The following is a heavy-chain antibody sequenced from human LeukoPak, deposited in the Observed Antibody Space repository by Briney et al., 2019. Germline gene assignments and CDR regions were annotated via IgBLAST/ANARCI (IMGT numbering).Heavy chain of an antibody. J-gene: IGHJ4*02. CDR3: ARRTYSSSWWY. CDR1: GGSISSSTYY. CDR2: IYYSGSP. V-gene: IGHV4-39*01. D-gene: IGHD6-13*01. Sequence: SETLSLTCTVSGGSISSSTYYWGWIRQPPGKGLEWIGSIYYSGSPYYHPSLKSRVTISVDTSKNQFSLKLSSVTAADTAVYYCARRTYSSSWWYWGQGTLVTVSS.